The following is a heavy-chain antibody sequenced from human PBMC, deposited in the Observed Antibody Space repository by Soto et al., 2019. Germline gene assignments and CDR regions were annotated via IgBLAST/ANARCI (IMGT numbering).Heavy chain of an antibody. CDR2: IYYSGIT. CDR3: VRIYDFGGSYGLDV. J-gene: IGHJ6*02. Sequence: QLQLQESGPGLVKPSETLSLTCTVSGGSIISTSYYWGWIRQPPGKGLEWIGSIYYSGITSYNPSLESRVTISFETSKNQCFLRLSSVTSADTAVYYCVRIYDFGGSYGLDVWGQGTTVTLSS. CDR1: GGSIISTSYY. D-gene: IGHD3-16*01. V-gene: IGHV4-39*01.